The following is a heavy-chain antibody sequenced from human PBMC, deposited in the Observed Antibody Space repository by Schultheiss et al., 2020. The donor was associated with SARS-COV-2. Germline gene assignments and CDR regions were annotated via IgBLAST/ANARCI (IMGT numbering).Heavy chain of an antibody. CDR1: GGSISSYY. Sequence: SETLSLTCTVSGGSISSYYWSWIRQHPGKGLEWIGYIYYSGSTNYNPSLKSRVTISVDTSKNQFSLKLSSVTAADTAVYYCASFSSSWHRFDYWGQGTLVTVSS. CDR2: IYYSGST. V-gene: IGHV4-59*08. D-gene: IGHD6-13*01. J-gene: IGHJ4*02. CDR3: ASFSSSWHRFDY.